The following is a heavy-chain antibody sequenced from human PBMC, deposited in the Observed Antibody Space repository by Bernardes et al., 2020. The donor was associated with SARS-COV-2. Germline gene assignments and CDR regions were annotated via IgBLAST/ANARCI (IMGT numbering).Heavy chain of an antibody. V-gene: IGHV4-59*01. J-gene: IGHJ4*02. D-gene: IGHD6-6*01. CDR3: ARGDPSIAAL. CDR2: IYYSGST. CDR1: GVFISGYY. Sequence: SETLSLTCTVSGVFISGYYWSWIRQPPGKGLEWIGYIYYSGSTNYNPSLKSRVTISVDRSKNQFSLRLSSVTAADTAVYYCARGDPSIAALWGQGTLVTVSS.